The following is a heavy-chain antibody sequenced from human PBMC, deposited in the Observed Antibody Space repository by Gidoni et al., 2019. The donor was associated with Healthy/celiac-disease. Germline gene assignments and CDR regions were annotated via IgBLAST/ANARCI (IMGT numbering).Heavy chain of an antibody. CDR3: ARAFYCSGGSCYPFDY. CDR2: INHSGST. V-gene: IGHV4-34*01. Sequence: QVQLQQWGAGLLKPSETLSLTCAVYGGSFSGYYWSWIRQPPGKGLEWIGEINHSGSTNYNPSLKSRVTISVDTSKNQFSLKLSSVTAADTAVYYCARAFYCSGGSCYPFDYWGQGTLVTVSS. CDR1: GGSFSGYY. D-gene: IGHD2-15*01. J-gene: IGHJ4*02.